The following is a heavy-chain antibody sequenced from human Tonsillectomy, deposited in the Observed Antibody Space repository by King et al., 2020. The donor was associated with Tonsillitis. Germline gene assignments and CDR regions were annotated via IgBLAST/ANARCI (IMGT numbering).Heavy chain of an antibody. CDR3: ARDWYCSGGSCYSSWFDP. J-gene: IGHJ5*02. CDR1: GFTFSSYA. V-gene: IGHV3-30*01. CDR2: ISYDGSNK. Sequence: VQLVESGGGVVQPGRSLGLSCAASGFTFSSYAMHWVRQAPGKGLEWVAVISYDGSNKYYADSVKGRFTISRDNSKNTLYLQMNSLRAEDTAVYYCARDWYCSGGSCYSSWFDPWGQGTLVTVSS. D-gene: IGHD2-15*01.